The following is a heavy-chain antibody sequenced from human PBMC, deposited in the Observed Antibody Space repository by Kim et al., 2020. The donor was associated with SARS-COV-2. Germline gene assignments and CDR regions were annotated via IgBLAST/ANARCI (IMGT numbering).Heavy chain of an antibody. CDR2: ISPSSGGT. CDR1: GYTFTDYF. Sequence: ASVKVSCKASGYTFTDYFMHWVRQAPGQGLEWMGWISPSSGGTKYAQKFQGRVTMTRDTYINTAYMELSRLTSDDTAVYYCATLRRDGSKNVLGYWGQGTLVTVSS. D-gene: IGHD2-8*02. CDR3: ATLRRDGSKNVLGY. V-gene: IGHV1-2*02. J-gene: IGHJ4*02.